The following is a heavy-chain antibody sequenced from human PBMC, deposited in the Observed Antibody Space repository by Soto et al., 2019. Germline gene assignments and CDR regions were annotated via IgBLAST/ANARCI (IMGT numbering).Heavy chain of an antibody. V-gene: IGHV1-18*01. CDR2: ISAYNGNT. D-gene: IGHD6-13*01. J-gene: IGHJ6*02. CDR1: GYTFTSYG. Sequence: GASVKVSFKASGYTFTSYGSSWFRHTPGQGLEWMGWISAYNGNTNYAQKRQGRVTMTTDTSTSTAYMELRSLRSDDTAVYYCARWGDSSSSSGMDVWGQGTTVTVSS. CDR3: ARWGDSSSSSGMDV.